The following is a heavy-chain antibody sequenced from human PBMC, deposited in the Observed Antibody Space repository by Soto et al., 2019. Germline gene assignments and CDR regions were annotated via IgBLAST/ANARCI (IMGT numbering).Heavy chain of an antibody. J-gene: IGHJ4*02. D-gene: IGHD2-2*01. Sequence: ASVKVSCEDSGYTVTGYYMYWVRQAPGKGLEWMGWINPNSGGTNYAQKFQGRVTMTRDTSISTAYMELSSLRSEDTAVYYCARQYCSSTSCPSHPVDYWGQGNLVTVSS. CDR1: GYTVTGYY. V-gene: IGHV1-2*02. CDR3: ARQYCSSTSCPSHPVDY. CDR2: INPNSGGT.